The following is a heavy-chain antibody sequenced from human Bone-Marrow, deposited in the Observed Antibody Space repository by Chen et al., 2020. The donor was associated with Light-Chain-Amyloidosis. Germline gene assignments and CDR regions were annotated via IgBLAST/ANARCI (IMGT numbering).Heavy chain of an antibody. CDR1: GFTFSSHW. J-gene: IGHJ4*02. CDR3: AIHQY. V-gene: IGHV3-7*01. Sequence: EEQLVESGGGLLQPGGSLRLSCAGSGFTFSSHWIHWVRQAPGKGLVWVANINQDGSEKYYVDSVKGRFTISRDNAKNSLYLQLNSLRAEDTAVYYCAIHQYWGQGTLVIVSS. CDR2: INQDGSEK.